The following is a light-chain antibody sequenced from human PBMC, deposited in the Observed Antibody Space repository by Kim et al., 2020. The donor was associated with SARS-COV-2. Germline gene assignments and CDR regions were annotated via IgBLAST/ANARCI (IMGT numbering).Light chain of an antibody. CDR1: SSDVGGYNY. V-gene: IGLV2-11*01. CDR2: DVS. CDR3: CSYAGSYTWV. Sequence: GQLVTISCTGTSSDVGGYNYVSWYQQHPGKAPKLMIYDVSKRPSGVPDRFSGSKSGNTASLTISGLQAEDEADYYCCSYAGSYTWVFGGGTKLTVL. J-gene: IGLJ3*02.